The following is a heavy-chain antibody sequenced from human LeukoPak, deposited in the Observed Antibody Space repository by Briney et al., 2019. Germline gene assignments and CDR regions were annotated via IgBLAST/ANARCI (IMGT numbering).Heavy chain of an antibody. J-gene: IGHJ4*02. CDR2: IYHSGST. D-gene: IGHD3-9*01. V-gene: IGHV4-30-2*01. CDR3: ARSRYFDWTFDY. Sequence: SETLSLTCAVPGGSISSGGYSWSWIRQPPGKGLEWIGYIYHSGSTYYNPSLKSRVTISVDRSKNQFSLKLSSVTAADTAVYYCARSRYFDWTFDYWGQGTLVTVSS. CDR1: GGSISSGGYS.